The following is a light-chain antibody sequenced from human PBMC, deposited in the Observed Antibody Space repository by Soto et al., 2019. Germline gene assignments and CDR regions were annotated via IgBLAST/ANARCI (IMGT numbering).Light chain of an antibody. Sequence: DIQMTQSPSTLSASVGDRVTITCRASQSINTWLAWYQQKPGKAPKLLIYETSSLDSGVPSRFSGSGSGTEFTLTISSLQPDDFATYYCQQYNSYSTFGQGTKLEIK. V-gene: IGKV1-5*03. CDR1: QSINTW. J-gene: IGKJ2*01. CDR2: ETS. CDR3: QQYNSYST.